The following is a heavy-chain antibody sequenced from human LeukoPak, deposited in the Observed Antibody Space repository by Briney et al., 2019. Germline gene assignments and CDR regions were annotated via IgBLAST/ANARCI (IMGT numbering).Heavy chain of an antibody. J-gene: IGHJ4*02. V-gene: IGHV4-39*02. CDR2: ISYSGTT. CDR1: GGSISTGSYY. CDR3: ARSSAGVPFDY. Sequence: SETLSLTCTVSGGSISTGSYYWGWIRQPPGKGLEYIGSISYSGTTYYNPSLKSRVTISVDTSKNHFSLNLSSVSAADTAVYYCARSSAGVPFDYWGQGTLVTVSS. D-gene: IGHD6-13*01.